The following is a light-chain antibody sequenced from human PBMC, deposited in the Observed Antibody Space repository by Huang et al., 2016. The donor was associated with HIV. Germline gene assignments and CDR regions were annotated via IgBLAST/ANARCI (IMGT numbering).Light chain of an antibody. J-gene: IGKJ1*01. CDR2: AAS. Sequence: IQMTQSPASLSASVGDRVTITCRASQAIRNDLGWYQQRLGKAPKLLVSAASHLQSGVPSRFSGSGSGTHFTLTISDLQSEDFATYYCLQTYTYPWTFGQGTKVEI. V-gene: IGKV1-6*01. CDR1: QAIRND. CDR3: LQTYTYPWT.